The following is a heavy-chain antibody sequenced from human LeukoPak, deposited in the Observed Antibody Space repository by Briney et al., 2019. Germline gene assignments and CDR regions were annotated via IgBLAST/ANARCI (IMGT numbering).Heavy chain of an antibody. D-gene: IGHD5-18*01. CDR2: ISYDGSNK. Sequence: PGGALRLSCAASGFTFSSYGMHWVRQAPGKGLEWVAVISYDGSNKYYADSVKGRFTISRDNSKNTLYLQMNSLRAEDTAVYYCAKNAAMVDFDYWGQGTLVTVST. CDR3: AKNAAMVDFDY. V-gene: IGHV3-30*18. CDR1: GFTFSSYG. J-gene: IGHJ4*02.